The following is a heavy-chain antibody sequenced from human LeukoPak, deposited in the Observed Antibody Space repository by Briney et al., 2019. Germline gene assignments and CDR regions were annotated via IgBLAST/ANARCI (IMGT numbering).Heavy chain of an antibody. D-gene: IGHD6-19*01. CDR3: ARVSQWLVHPFDY. J-gene: IGHJ4*02. Sequence: AGGSLRLSCAASGFTFSSYSMHWVRQAPGKGLEWVSSISSSGSHIYYADSLKGRFTISRDNAKNSLYLQMDSLRAEDTAVYYCARVSQWLVHPFDYWGQGTLVTVSS. V-gene: IGHV3-21*01. CDR2: ISSSGSHI. CDR1: GFTFSSYS.